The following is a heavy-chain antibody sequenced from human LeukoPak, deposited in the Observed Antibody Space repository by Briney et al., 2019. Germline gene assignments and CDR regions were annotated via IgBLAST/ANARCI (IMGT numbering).Heavy chain of an antibody. D-gene: IGHD2-8*02. CDR2: INPNSGVT. J-gene: IGHJ4*02. V-gene: IGHV1-2*02. CDR1: GYTFSDYY. Sequence: ASVKVSCNASGYTFSDYYLHWVRQAPGQGLEWMGSINPNSGVTNYAQKFQGRVTMTRDTSISTAYMELNRLRSDDTAVYYCARALDHSAGGYLYYFDYWGQGTLVTVSS. CDR3: ARALDHSAGGYLYYFDY.